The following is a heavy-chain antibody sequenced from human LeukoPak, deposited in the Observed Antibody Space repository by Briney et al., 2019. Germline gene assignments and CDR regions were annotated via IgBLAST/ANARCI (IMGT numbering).Heavy chain of an antibody. V-gene: IGHV4-39*01. CDR1: GGSISSSSYY. Sequence: SETLSLTCTVSGGSISSSSYYWGWIRQPPGKGLEWIGSIYYSGSTYYNPSLKSRVTISVDTSKNQFSLKLSSVTAADTAVYYCARIRYFDWLLISWGQGTLVTVSS. CDR2: IYYSGST. CDR3: ARIRYFDWLLIS. D-gene: IGHD3-9*01. J-gene: IGHJ4*02.